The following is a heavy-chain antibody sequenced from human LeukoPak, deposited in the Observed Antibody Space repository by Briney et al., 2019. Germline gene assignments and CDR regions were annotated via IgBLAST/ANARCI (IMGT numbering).Heavy chain of an antibody. CDR2: MRWNSGSI. CDR3: AKFQGPNYYDSSGYYYFDY. V-gene: IGHV3-9*01. Sequence: PGRSLRLSCAASGLTLADYAMHWARHAPGKGLEWDSAMRWNSGSIGYADSVKGRFTISRDNAKNSLYLQMNSLRAEDTALYYCAKFQGPNYYDSSGYYYFDYWGQGTLVTVSS. J-gene: IGHJ4*02. CDR1: GLTLADYA. D-gene: IGHD3-22*01.